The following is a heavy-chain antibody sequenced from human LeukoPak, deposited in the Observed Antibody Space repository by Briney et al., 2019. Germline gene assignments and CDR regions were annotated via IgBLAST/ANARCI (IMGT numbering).Heavy chain of an antibody. CDR2: MNPNSGNT. CDR3: ARYSGYSYGYGH. J-gene: IGHJ4*02. Sequence: GASVKVSCKASGHTFTSYDINWVRQATGQGLEWMGWMNPNSGNTGYAQKFQGRVTMTRNTSISTAYMELSSLRSEDTAVYYCARYSGYSYGYGHWGQGTLVTVSS. V-gene: IGHV1-8*02. CDR1: GHTFTSYD. D-gene: IGHD5-18*01.